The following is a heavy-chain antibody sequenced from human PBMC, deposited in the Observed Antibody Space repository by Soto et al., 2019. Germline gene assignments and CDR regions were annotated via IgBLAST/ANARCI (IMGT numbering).Heavy chain of an antibody. Sequence: ASVKVSCKTSGYNFTSHYIHWVRQAPGQRLESMGIIYPRGGSTIYAQKFQGKVTITRDTSTHTLYMELSSLRSEDTAIYYCARVGYSSTGTTLHFHGLDVWGQGTTVTVSS. CDR2: IYPRGGST. CDR1: GYNFTSHY. V-gene: IGHV1-46*01. D-gene: IGHD3-22*01. CDR3: ARVGYSSTGTTLHFHGLDV. J-gene: IGHJ6*02.